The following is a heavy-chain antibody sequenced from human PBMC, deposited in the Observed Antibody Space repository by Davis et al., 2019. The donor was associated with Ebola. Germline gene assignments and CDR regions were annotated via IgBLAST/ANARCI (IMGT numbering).Heavy chain of an antibody. CDR2: ISGSGGST. CDR3: AKGPFYNWNPSYYFDY. Sequence: PGGSLRLSCAASGFTFSSYAMSWVRQAPGKGLEWVSAISGSGGSTYYADSVKGRFTISRDNSKNTLYLQMNSLRAEDTAVYYCAKGPFYNWNPSYYFDYWGQGTLVTVSS. V-gene: IGHV3-23*01. J-gene: IGHJ4*02. CDR1: GFTFSSYA. D-gene: IGHD1-20*01.